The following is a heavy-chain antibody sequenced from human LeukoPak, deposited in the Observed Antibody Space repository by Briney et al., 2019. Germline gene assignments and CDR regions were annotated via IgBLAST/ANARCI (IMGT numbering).Heavy chain of an antibody. V-gene: IGHV1-69*13. CDR3: ARGLADDAFDI. CDR1: VGTFSSYA. CDR2: IIPIFGTA. Sequence: SVKVSFKASVGTFSSYAISWVRPAPGQGLEWMGGIIPIFGTANYAQKFQGRVTITADESTSTAYMELSSLRSEDTAVYYCARGLADDAFDIWGQGTMVTVSS. J-gene: IGHJ3*02.